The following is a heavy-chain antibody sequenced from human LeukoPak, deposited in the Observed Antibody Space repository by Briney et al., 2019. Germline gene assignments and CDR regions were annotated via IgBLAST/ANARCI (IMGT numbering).Heavy chain of an antibody. V-gene: IGHV1-8*01. D-gene: IGHD6-19*01. J-gene: IGHJ4*02. CDR1: GYTFTSCD. CDR3: TRGSSGRRDN. CDR2: MNPNSGNT. Sequence: ASVKVSCKASGYTFTSCDINWVRQATGQGLEWMGWMNPNSGNTGYGQSFQGRITMTRDISIGTAFMELSNLTSEDTAIYYCTRGSSGRRDNWGQGTLVTVSA.